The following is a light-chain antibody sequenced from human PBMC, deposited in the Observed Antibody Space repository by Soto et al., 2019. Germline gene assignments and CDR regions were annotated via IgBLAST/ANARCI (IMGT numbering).Light chain of an antibody. CDR1: SSDISGHNY. J-gene: IGLJ3*02. CDR2: EVS. V-gene: IGLV2-8*01. Sequence: QSALTQPPSASGSPGQSVTISCTGASSDISGHNYVSWYQQHPGKAPQLMIYEVSKRPSWVPDRFSASKSGNTASLTVSGLQAEDEADYYCSSYAGGNNWVFGGGTKLTVL. CDR3: SSYAGGNNWV.